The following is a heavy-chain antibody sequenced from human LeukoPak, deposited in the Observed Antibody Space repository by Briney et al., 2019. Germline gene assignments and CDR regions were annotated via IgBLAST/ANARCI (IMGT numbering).Heavy chain of an antibody. CDR1: GYTFTSYG. Sequence: ASVKVSCKASGYTFTSYGISWVRQAPGQGLEWMGIINPSGGSTSYAQKFQGRVTMTRDTSTSTVYMELSSLRSEDTAVYYCARDRLDYGDYVAFDIWGQGTMVTVSS. CDR3: ARDRLDYGDYVAFDI. J-gene: IGHJ3*02. CDR2: INPSGGST. D-gene: IGHD4-17*01. V-gene: IGHV1-46*01.